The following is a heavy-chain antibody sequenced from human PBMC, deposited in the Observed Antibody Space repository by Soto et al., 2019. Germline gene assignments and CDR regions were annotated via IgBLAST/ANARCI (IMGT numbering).Heavy chain of an antibody. CDR1: GYRFTSYW. J-gene: IGHJ5*02. Sequence: GESLTSGCQGSGYRFTSYWIGWVRQRPGKGLAWMGIIYPGDSDTRYSPSFQGQVTISADKSISTAYLQWSSLKASDTAMYYCARTTGYCSSTSCSGGFDPWGQGTLVTVSS. CDR2: IYPGDSDT. V-gene: IGHV5-51*01. CDR3: ARTTGYCSSTSCSGGFDP. D-gene: IGHD2-2*01.